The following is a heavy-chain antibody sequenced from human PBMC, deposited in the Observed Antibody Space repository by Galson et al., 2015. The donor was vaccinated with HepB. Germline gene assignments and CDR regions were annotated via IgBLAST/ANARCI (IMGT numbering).Heavy chain of an antibody. CDR2: IIPTFGTA. D-gene: IGHD3-10*01. Sequence: SVKVSCKAIGATFSDYAISWVRQAPGQGLEWMGGIIPTFGTANYAQKFHDRVTITADEATSAAYMELTSLRSDDTAVYYCARGLQVEWFGEFWFWGQGTLVTVSS. CDR1: GATFSDYA. V-gene: IGHV1-69*13. J-gene: IGHJ4*02. CDR3: ARGLQVEWFGEFWF.